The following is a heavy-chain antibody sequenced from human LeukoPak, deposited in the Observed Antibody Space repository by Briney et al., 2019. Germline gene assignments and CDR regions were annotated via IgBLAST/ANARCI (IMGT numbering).Heavy chain of an antibody. V-gene: IGHV3-33*01. CDR1: GFTFSSYV. CDR3: ARDQIRYFDWLLGAFDI. J-gene: IGHJ3*02. Sequence: QPGRSLRLSCAASGFTFSSYVMHWVRQAPGKGLEWVAVIWYDGSNKYYADSVKGRFTISRDNSKNTLYLQMNSLRSEDTAVYYCARDQIRYFDWLLGAFDIWGQGTMVTVSS. D-gene: IGHD3-9*01. CDR2: IWYDGSNK.